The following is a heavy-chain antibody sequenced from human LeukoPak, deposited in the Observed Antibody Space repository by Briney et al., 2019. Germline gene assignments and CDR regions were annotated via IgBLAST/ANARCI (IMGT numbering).Heavy chain of an antibody. CDR1: AGSISSSY. J-gene: IGHJ4*02. CDR2: IYYSGST. CDR3: ARQGPLTTAVTTRTNPFDY. D-gene: IGHD4-11*01. V-gene: IGHV4-59*08. Sequence: SETLPLTCTVSAGSISSSYWSWIRQPPGKGLEWIGYIYYSGSTNYNPSLKSRVTISVDTSKNQFSLKLNSVTAADTAVYYCARQGPLTTAVTTRTNPFDYWGQGTLVTVSS.